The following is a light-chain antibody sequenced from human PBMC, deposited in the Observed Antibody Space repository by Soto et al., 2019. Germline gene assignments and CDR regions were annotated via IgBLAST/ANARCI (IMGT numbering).Light chain of an antibody. CDR3: SSDTSDNRDYV. Sequence: SVLTQPASVSGSLAQSCTISCTGPSSDVDAYTSGSWYQQRPGKAPKLIIYEVSNRPPGISTRFSGSKSASTASLTISGRQAEYQGHYCCSSDTSDNRDYVVASGTNVTVL. V-gene: IGLV2-14*01. CDR2: EVS. J-gene: IGLJ1*01. CDR1: SSDVDAYTS.